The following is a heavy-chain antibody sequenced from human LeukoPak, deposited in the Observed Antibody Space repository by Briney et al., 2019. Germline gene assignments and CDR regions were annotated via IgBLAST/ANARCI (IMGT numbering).Heavy chain of an antibody. V-gene: IGHV1-2*02. D-gene: IGHD2-2*01. J-gene: IGHJ4*02. CDR1: GYTFTGYY. CDR3: ASWGGYCSSTSCYYFEY. CDR2: INPNSGGT. Sequence: ASVKASCKASGYTFTGYYMHWVRQAPGQGLEWMGWINPNSGGTNYAQKFQGRVTMTRDTSISTVYMELSRLRSDDTAVYYCASWGGYCSSTSCYYFEYWGQGTLVTVSS.